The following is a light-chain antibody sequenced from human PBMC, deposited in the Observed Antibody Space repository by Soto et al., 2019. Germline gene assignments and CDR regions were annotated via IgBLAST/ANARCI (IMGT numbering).Light chain of an antibody. CDR3: QQNNSWLWT. V-gene: IGKV3-15*01. CDR2: GAS. Sequence: EIVMTQSPATLSVSPGEGATLSCRASQSVSSKLAWYQQKPGQAPRLLIYGASTRATGIPARFSGSGSGTEFTLIISSLQSEDSAVYNCQQNNSWLWTFGQGTKVDIK. CDR1: QSVSSK. J-gene: IGKJ1*01.